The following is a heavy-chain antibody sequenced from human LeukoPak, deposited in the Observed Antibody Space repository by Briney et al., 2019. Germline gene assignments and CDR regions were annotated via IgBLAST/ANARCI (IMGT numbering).Heavy chain of an antibody. CDR1: GYTLTDYY. V-gene: IGHV1-2*02. Sequence: APVKVSCKASGYTLTDYYIHWVRQAPGHGLQWMGWINPNSGDTNYAQNFQGRVTMTRDTSISTAYMDLNWLRSDDSAIYYCARAGSGPPDYWGQGTLVTVSS. J-gene: IGHJ4*02. D-gene: IGHD3-10*01. CDR2: INPNSGDT. CDR3: ARAGSGPPDY.